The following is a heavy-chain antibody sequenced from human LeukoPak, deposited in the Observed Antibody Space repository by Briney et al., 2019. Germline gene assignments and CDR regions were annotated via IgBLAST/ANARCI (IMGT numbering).Heavy chain of an antibody. CDR3: ARAEIVVVLAAIGDYYYYMDV. CDR1: GYTFTSYD. J-gene: IGHJ6*03. V-gene: IGHV1-8*01. CDR2: MNPNSGNT. Sequence: GASVKVSCKASGYTFTSYDITWVRQATGQGLEWMGWMNPNSGNTGYAQKFQGRVTMTSHTSINTAYMELSNLKSEDTAVYYCARAEIVVVLAAIGDYYYYMDVWGKGTTVTVSS. D-gene: IGHD2-2*02.